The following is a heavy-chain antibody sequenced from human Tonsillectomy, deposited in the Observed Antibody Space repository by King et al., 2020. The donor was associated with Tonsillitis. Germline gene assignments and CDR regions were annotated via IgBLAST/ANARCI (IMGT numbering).Heavy chain of an antibody. J-gene: IGHJ3*02. CDR2: IYPGDSDT. CDR1: GCSFTNFW. Sequence: VQLVESGAEVKKPGESLKISCKGSGCSFTNFWIGWVRQMPGKVLEWMGIIYPGDSDTIYSPSFQGQVTISADKSITTAYLQWSSLKASDTAMYYCARKWGDDAFDIWGQGTMVTVSS. CDR3: ARKWGDDAFDI. D-gene: IGHD3-16*01. V-gene: IGHV5-51*01.